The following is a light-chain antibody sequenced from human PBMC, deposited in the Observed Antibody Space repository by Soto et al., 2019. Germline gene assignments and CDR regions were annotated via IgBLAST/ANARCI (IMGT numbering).Light chain of an antibody. J-gene: IGKJ2*01. V-gene: IGKV3-20*01. Sequence: EIVVTQSPGTLSLSLGERATLSCRASQSVSSNYVAWYQQKPGQAPRLLSYGTSRRAAGIPDRFSASGSGTDFSLTISRLEPEDFAVYYWQHYGSSPPDTFGQGTKVEIK. CDR1: QSVSSNY. CDR2: GTS. CDR3: QHYGSSPPDT.